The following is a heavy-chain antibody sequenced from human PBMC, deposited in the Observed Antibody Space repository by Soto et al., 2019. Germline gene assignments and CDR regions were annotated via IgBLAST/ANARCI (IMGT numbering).Heavy chain of an antibody. CDR1: GYTFTSYG. D-gene: IGHD6-19*01. J-gene: IGHJ4*02. Sequence: ASVKVSCKASGYTFTSYGISWVRQAPGQGLEWMGWISAYNGNTNYAQKLQGRVTMTTDTSTSTAYMELRSLRSDDTAVYYCARDSGYSSGWSEGRDYWGQGPLVTLSS. V-gene: IGHV1-18*01. CDR2: ISAYNGNT. CDR3: ARDSGYSSGWSEGRDY.